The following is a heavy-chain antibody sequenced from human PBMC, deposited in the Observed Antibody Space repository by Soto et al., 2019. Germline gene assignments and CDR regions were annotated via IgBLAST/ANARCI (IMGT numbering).Heavy chain of an antibody. Sequence: GGSLRLSCAASGFTFSSYAMSWVRQAPGKGLEWVSAISGSGGSTYYADSVRGRFTISRDNSKNTLYLQMNSLRAEDTAVYYCAKGLRGGDYYYYMDVWGKGTTVTLSS. D-gene: IGHD5-12*01. CDR3: AKGLRGGDYYYYMDV. CDR2: ISGSGGST. CDR1: GFTFSSYA. V-gene: IGHV3-23*01. J-gene: IGHJ6*03.